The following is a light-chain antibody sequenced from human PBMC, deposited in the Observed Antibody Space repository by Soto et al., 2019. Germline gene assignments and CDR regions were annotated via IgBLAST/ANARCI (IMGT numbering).Light chain of an antibody. J-gene: IGLJ1*01. Sequence: QSALTQPVSVSGSPGQTITISCTGTSSDVGGYNYVSWYQQHPGKAPKLMIYEVSNRPSGVSSRFSGSKSGNTASLTISGLQAEDEADYYCSSYTSSIPYVFGTGTKVTVL. CDR2: EVS. V-gene: IGLV2-14*01. CDR1: SSDVGGYNY. CDR3: SSYTSSIPYV.